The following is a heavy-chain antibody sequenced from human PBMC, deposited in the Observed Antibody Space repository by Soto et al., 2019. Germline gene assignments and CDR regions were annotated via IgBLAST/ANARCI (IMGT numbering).Heavy chain of an antibody. D-gene: IGHD2-15*01. Sequence: EVQLLDSGGGLVQPGGSLRLSCAASGFTFSNNAMSWVRQAPGKGLEWVSGVGGSGDSTYYADSVKGRFTISRDNSKNTLCLQRNSLSAEDTAVYYCAKSPLGYCSGGSCYPPHYFDYWGQGTLVTVSS. CDR3: AKSPLGYCSGGSCYPPHYFDY. CDR2: VGGSGDST. J-gene: IGHJ4*02. V-gene: IGHV3-23*01. CDR1: GFTFSNNA.